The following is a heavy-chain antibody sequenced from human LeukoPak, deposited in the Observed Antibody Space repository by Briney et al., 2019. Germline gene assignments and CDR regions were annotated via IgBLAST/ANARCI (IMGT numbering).Heavy chain of an antibody. Sequence: ASVKVACRTSGYTFSDYYIHWVRQAPGQGLEWMVYIIPNSGGTTYARRFQGRVTMTRDTSISAAYLDLSGLRSDDTAIYYCSTEDKYCTTSTCGDSWGQGTLVTVSS. CDR3: STEDKYCTTSTCGDS. CDR2: IIPNSGGT. J-gene: IGHJ4*02. V-gene: IGHV1-2*02. CDR1: GYTFSDYY. D-gene: IGHD2/OR15-2a*01.